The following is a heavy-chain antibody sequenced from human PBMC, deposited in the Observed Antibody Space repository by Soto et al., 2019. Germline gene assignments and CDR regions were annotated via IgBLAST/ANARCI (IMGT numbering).Heavy chain of an antibody. Sequence: SVKVSCKASGGTFSSYAISWVRQAPGQGLEWMGGIIPIFGTANYAQKFQGRVTITADESTSTAYMELSSLRSEDTAVYYCAREPGEGYYYDSSGFPVRGQGTMLTVSS. CDR2: IIPIFGTA. J-gene: IGHJ3*01. D-gene: IGHD3-22*01. CDR3: AREPGEGYYYDSSGFPV. CDR1: GGTFSSYA. V-gene: IGHV1-69*13.